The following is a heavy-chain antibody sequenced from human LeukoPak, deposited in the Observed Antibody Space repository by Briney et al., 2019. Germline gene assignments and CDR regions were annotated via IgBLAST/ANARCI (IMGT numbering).Heavy chain of an antibody. CDR2: INAGNGNT. CDR1: GYTFTSYA. CDR3: ARGIAAGYFDY. Sequence: ASVEVSCKASGYTFTSYAMHWVRQAPGQRLEWMGWINAGNGNTKYSQKFQGRVTITRDTSASTAYMELSSLRSEDTAVYYCARGIAAGYFDYWGQGTLVTVSS. J-gene: IGHJ4*02. V-gene: IGHV1-3*01. D-gene: IGHD6-25*01.